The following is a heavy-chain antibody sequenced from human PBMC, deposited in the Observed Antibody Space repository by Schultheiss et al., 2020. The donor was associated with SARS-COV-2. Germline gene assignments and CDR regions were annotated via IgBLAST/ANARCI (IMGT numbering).Heavy chain of an antibody. CDR3: ARDRGYCSGGSCYTGRDY. J-gene: IGHJ4*02. V-gene: IGHV3-30*03. CDR1: GFTFSNAW. D-gene: IGHD2-15*01. CDR2: ISYDGSNK. Sequence: SCAASGFTFSNAWMSWVRQAPGKGLEWVAVISYDGSNKYYADSVKGRFTISRDNAKNSLYLQMNSLRAEDTAVYYCARDRGYCSGGSCYTGRDYWGQGTLVTVSS.